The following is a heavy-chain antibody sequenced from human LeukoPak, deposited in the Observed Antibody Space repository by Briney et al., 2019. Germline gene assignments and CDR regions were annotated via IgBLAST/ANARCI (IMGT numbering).Heavy chain of an antibody. J-gene: IGHJ4*02. CDR2: ISSSSSYI. CDR1: GFTFSSYS. CDR3: ARVGYGGNSWVRTSTIDY. V-gene: IGHV3-21*01. D-gene: IGHD4-23*01. Sequence: NPGGSLRLSCAASGFTFSSYSMNWVRQAPGKGLEWVSSISSSSSYIYYADSVKGRFTISRDNAKNSLYLQMNSLRAEDTAVYYCARVGYGGNSWVRTSTIDYWGQGTLVTVSS.